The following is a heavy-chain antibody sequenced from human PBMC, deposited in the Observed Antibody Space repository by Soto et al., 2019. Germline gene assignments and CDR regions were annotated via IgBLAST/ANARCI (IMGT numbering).Heavy chain of an antibody. Sequence: QVQLQESGPGLVKPSETLSLTCTVSGGSISSYYWSWIRQPPGKGLEWIGYIYYSGSTNYNPSLKGRVNISVDTSKNQFSLKLSSVTAADTAVYYCARNFDRNDAFDIWGQGTMVTVSS. D-gene: IGHD3-22*01. V-gene: IGHV4-59*01. CDR2: IYYSGST. CDR1: GGSISSYY. J-gene: IGHJ3*02. CDR3: ARNFDRNDAFDI.